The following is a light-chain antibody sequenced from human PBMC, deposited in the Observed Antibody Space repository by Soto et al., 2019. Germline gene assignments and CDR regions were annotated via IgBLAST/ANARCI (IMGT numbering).Light chain of an antibody. CDR3: QQTFNSPIT. CDR2: GAS. Sequence: DIQMTQTPATLSAFAGDRVTVTCRASQSVSSWVAWYQEKPGKGPKVLIYGASSLQSGVSSRFSGSGSGTDFTLTISSVRPEDLGSFYCQQTFNSPITFGQGTRLEIK. V-gene: IGKV1-5*01. J-gene: IGKJ5*01. CDR1: QSVSSW.